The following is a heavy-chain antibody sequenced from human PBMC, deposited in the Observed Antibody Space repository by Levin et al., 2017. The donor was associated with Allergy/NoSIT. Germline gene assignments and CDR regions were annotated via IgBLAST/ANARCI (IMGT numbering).Heavy chain of an antibody. Sequence: PGGSLRLSCAASGFTFSSHGMNWVRQAPGKGLEWVSGITGTSSNIYYADSVKGRFTISRDNAKNSLYLQMDSLKAEDTAVYYCARDRSYISFDYWGPGTSVTVSS. D-gene: IGHD1-1*01. CDR2: ITGTSSNI. CDR1: GFTFSSHG. J-gene: IGHJ4*02. V-gene: IGHV3-21*01. CDR3: ARDRSYISFDY.